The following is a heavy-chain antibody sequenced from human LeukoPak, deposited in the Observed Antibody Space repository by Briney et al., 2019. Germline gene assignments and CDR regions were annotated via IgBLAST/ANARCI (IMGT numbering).Heavy chain of an antibody. CDR1: GFTFSSYS. CDR3: ARGSGSGYDYDY. V-gene: IGHV3-21*01. Sequence: GGSLRLSCAASGFTFSSYSMNWVRQAPGKGLEWVSSIISSSSYIYYADSVKGRFTISRDNAKNSLYLQMNSLRAEDTAVYYCARGSGSGYDYDYWGQGTLVTVSS. J-gene: IGHJ4*02. D-gene: IGHD5-12*01. CDR2: IISSSSYI.